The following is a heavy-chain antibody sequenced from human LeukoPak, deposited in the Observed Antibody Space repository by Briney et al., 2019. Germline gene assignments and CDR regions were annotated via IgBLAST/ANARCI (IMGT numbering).Heavy chain of an antibody. J-gene: IGHJ6*03. Sequence: GGSLRLSCAASGFTFSSSAMSWVRQAPGKGLEWVSSISGSGSGGSTYYADTVKGRFTISRDNSKNTLYLQMNSLRAEDTAVYYCAKDRGSSGYFYYYYYMDVWGKGTTVTISS. D-gene: IGHD3-22*01. V-gene: IGHV3-23*01. CDR2: ISGSGSGGST. CDR1: GFTFSSSA. CDR3: AKDRGSSGYFYYYYYMDV.